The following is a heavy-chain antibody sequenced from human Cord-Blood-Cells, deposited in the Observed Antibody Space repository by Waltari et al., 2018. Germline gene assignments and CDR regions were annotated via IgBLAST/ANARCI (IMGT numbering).Heavy chain of an antibody. Sequence: QVQLQQWGAGLLKPSETLSLTCAVYGGSFSGYYWSWLCQPPGKGLEWIGEINHSGSTNYNPSLKSRVTISVDTSKNQFSLKLSSVTAADTAVYYCARGVTVTRNAFDIWGQGTMVTVSS. CDR2: INHSGST. D-gene: IGHD4-4*01. V-gene: IGHV4-34*01. J-gene: IGHJ3*02. CDR1: GGSFSGYY. CDR3: ARGVTVTRNAFDI.